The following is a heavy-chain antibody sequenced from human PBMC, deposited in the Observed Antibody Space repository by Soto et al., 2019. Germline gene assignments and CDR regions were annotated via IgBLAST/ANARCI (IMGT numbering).Heavy chain of an antibody. D-gene: IGHD3-16*01. J-gene: IGHJ5*02. CDR3: AGVVVHLGELWVFDP. V-gene: IGHV3-53*04. Sequence: GGSLRLSCAASGFTVSSNYMSWVRQAPGKGLEWVSVIYSGGSTYYADSVKGLFTISRHNSKNTLYLQMNSLRAEDTAVYYCAGVVVHLGELWVFDPWGQGTLVTVSS. CDR1: GFTVSSNY. CDR2: IYSGGST.